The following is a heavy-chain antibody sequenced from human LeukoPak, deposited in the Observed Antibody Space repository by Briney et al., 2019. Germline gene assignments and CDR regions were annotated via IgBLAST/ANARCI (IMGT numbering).Heavy chain of an antibody. V-gene: IGHV4-59*01. D-gene: IGHD2-21*02. CDR3: AREVTCGGDCQSFDY. CDR2: IYYSGST. CDR1: GGSISSYY. Sequence: SETLSLTCTVSGGSISSYYWSWIRQPPGKGLEWIGYIYYSGSTNYNPSLKSRVTISVDTSKNQSSLKLSSVTAADTAVYYCAREVTCGGDCQSFDYWGPGTLVTVSS. J-gene: IGHJ4*02.